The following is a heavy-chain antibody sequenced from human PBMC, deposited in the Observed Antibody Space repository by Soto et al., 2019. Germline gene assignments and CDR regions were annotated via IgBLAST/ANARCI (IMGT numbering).Heavy chain of an antibody. D-gene: IGHD2-2*02. Sequence: QVQLVQSGAEVKKPGASVKVSCKASGYTFTSYYMHWVRQAPGQGLEWMGIINPSGGSTSYAQKFQGRVTMTRDTSTSTVYMELSSLRSEDTAVYYCAREGYQPLLYDRVIKGTDYWGQGTLVTVSS. CDR1: GYTFTSYY. V-gene: IGHV1-46*01. CDR3: AREGYQPLLYDRVIKGTDY. CDR2: INPSGGST. J-gene: IGHJ4*02.